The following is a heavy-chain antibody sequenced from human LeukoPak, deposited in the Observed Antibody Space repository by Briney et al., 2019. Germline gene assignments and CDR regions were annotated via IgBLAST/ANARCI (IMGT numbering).Heavy chain of an antibody. CDR1: GCTFINYA. V-gene: IGHV1-69*01. J-gene: IGHJ5*02. D-gene: IGHD3-10*01. CDR2: IIPIFGTA. CDR3: ARDRGYYYGSGSYDTERWFAP. Sequence: SSVTVSYKSSGCTFINYAISWVRQAPGQALEGMGGIIPIFGTANYTQKFQGRVTITAEESTSTAYMELRSLRSEDTAVYYCARDRGYYYGSGSYDTERWFAPWGQGTLVTVSS.